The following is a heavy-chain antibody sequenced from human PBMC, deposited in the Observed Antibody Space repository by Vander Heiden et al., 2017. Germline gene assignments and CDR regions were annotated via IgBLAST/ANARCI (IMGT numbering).Heavy chain of an antibody. CDR1: GGTFSSYA. CDR2: IIPIFGTA. J-gene: IGHJ6*02. CDR3: ARGYYGSGSYYAYGMDV. D-gene: IGHD3-10*01. V-gene: IGHV1-69*01. Sequence: QVQLVQSGAEVKKPGYSVKVSCKASGGTFSSYAISWVRQAPGQGLEWMGGIIPIFGTANYAQKFQGRVTITADESTSTAYMELSSLRSEDTAVYYCARGYYGSGSYYAYGMDVWGQGTTVTVSS.